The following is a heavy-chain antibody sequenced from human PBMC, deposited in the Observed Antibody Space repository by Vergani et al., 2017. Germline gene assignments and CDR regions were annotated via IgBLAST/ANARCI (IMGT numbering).Heavy chain of an antibody. J-gene: IGHJ3*02. D-gene: IGHD2-15*01. Sequence: QVQLQESGPGLVKPSETLSLTCTVSGYSISSGYYWGWIRQPPGKGLEWIGSIYHSGSTYYNPSVKSRVTISVDTSKNQFSLKLSSVTAADTAVYYCAREGCSGGSCYLDLFAFDIWGQGTMVTVSS. V-gene: IGHV4-38-2*02. CDR3: AREGCSGGSCYLDLFAFDI. CDR2: IYHSGST. CDR1: GYSISSGYY.